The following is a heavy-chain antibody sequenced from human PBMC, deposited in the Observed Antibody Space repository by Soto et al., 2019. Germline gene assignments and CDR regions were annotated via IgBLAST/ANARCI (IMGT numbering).Heavy chain of an antibody. J-gene: IGHJ6*02. Sequence: PGGSLRLSCAASGFIFDDYAMHWVRQVPGKGLEWVSGITWNSGKVLYADSVKGRFTISRDNAKNSLYLQMNSLRSDDTAVYYCVKDFPCSRDTCFPSYSVYGMDVWGQGATVTVSS. CDR3: VKDFPCSRDTCFPSYSVYGMDV. CDR2: ITWNSGKV. V-gene: IGHV3-9*01. CDR1: GFIFDDYA. D-gene: IGHD2-15*01.